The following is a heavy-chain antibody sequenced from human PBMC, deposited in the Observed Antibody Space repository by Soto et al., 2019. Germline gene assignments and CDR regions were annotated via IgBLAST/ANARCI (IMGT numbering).Heavy chain of an antibody. Sequence: PGGSLRLSCAGSGFTFSLYELNWVRQAPGKGLEWVSYISTSGDTIYYADSVKGRSTISRDNAKTSLYLQMNRLRAEDTAVYYCTRGPPGDFWGQGTPVTVSS. D-gene: IGHD3-10*01. J-gene: IGHJ4*02. V-gene: IGHV3-48*03. CDR1: GFTFSLYE. CDR3: TRGPPGDF. CDR2: ISTSGDTI.